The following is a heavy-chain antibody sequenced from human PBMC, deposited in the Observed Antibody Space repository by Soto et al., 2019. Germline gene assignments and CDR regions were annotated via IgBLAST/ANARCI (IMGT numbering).Heavy chain of an antibody. V-gene: IGHV3-74*01. CDR2: IHSDGSST. CDR1: GFTFSNYW. Sequence: PGGPLRPSCVASGFTFSNYWMHWVRQAPGKGLVWVSRIHSDGSSTFYADSVKGRFTISRDNAKKMVYLQMNSLRAEHTAVYYCARDNWNTVWGQGTMVTVSS. CDR3: ARDNWNTV. D-gene: IGHD1-20*01. J-gene: IGHJ3*01.